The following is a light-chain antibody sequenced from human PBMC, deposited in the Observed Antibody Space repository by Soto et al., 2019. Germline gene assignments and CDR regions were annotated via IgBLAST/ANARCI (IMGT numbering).Light chain of an antibody. CDR2: EVS. Sequence: QSVLTQPASVSGSPGQSITISCTGTSSDVGAYNYVSWYQQHPGKAPKLMIFEVSNRASGVSIRFSGSKSGNTASLTISGLQAADEADYYCSSYTTSTTIEIGGGTKLTVL. CDR1: SSDVGAYNY. V-gene: IGLV2-14*01. J-gene: IGLJ2*01. CDR3: SSYTTSTTIE.